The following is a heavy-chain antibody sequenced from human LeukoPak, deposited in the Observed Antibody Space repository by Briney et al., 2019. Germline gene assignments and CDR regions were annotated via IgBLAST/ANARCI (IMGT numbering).Heavy chain of an antibody. CDR3: ARQLYYDILTGKDAFDI. D-gene: IGHD3-9*01. V-gene: IGHV5-51*01. Sequence: GESLKISCKGSGYSFTSYWIGWVRQMPGKGLEWMGIIYPGDSDTRYSPSFQGQVTISADKSISTAYLQWSSLKASDTAMYYCARQLYYDILTGKDAFDIWGQGTMVTVSS. J-gene: IGHJ3*02. CDR1: GYSFTSYW. CDR2: IYPGDSDT.